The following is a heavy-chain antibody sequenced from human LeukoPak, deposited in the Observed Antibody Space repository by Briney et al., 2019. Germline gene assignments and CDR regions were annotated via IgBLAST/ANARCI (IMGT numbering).Heavy chain of an antibody. CDR1: GFTFSSYG. D-gene: IGHD2-2*01. J-gene: IGHJ4*02. CDR2: ISYDGSNK. CDR3: AKDAGYCSSTSCPRESSYFDY. V-gene: IGHV3-30*18. Sequence: GGSLRLSCAASGFTFSSYGMHWVRQAPGKGLEGVAVISYDGSNKYYADSVKGRFTISRDNSKNTLYLQMNSLRAEDTAVYYCAKDAGYCSSTSCPRESSYFDYWGQGTLVTVFS.